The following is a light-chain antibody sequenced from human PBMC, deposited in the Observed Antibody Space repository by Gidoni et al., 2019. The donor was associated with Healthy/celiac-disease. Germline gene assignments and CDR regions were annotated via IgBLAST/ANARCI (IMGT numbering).Light chain of an antibody. V-gene: IGLV3-16*01. J-gene: IGLJ2*01. CDR1: ALPKKY. CDR2: KDS. Sequence: SYEPPPPHSLSVSLGQMARITCSGEALPKKYAYWYQQKPGQFPVLVIYKDSERPSGSPERFSGSSSGTIVTLTISGVQAEDEADYYCLSADSSGTYKGVFGGGTKLTVL. CDR3: LSADSSGTYKGV.